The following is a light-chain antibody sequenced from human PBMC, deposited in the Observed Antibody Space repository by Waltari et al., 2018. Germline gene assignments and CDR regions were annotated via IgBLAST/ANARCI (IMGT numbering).Light chain of an antibody. CDR3: QQYYDYPIN. CDR1: QNLNTF. CDR2: DAS. Sequence: DIQMTQSPSTVSASLGTRGPITCRASQNLNTFLSWYQQKPGAVPNLLIYDASTLERGVPSRFSGSGSGTHFTLTISGLQPDDFATYYCQQYYDYPINFGQGTRL. J-gene: IGKJ5*01. V-gene: IGKV1-5*01.